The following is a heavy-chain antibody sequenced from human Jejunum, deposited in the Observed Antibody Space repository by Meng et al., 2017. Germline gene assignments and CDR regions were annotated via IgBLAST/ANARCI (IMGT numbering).Heavy chain of an antibody. V-gene: IGHV3-74*01. CDR1: GFTFTSYW. J-gene: IGHJ4*02. Sequence: GESLKISCVGSGFTFTSYWMHWVRQAPGKGLVWVSRISVDGSSTSYADSVKGRFTISRDNAKNTLNLQMNTLRAEDTAVYYCARGATGYGNFGWWGQGTLVTVSS. CDR2: ISVDGSST. D-gene: IGHD5-12*01. CDR3: ARGATGYGNFGW.